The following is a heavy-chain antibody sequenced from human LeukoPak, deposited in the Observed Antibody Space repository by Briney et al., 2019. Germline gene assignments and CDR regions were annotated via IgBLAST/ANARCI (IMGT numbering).Heavy chain of an antibody. CDR3: AKERRDGYNPLSRHPDFDY. CDR2: IRYDGSNQ. J-gene: IGHJ4*02. CDR1: GFTFSSYG. D-gene: IGHD5-24*01. V-gene: IGHV3-30*02. Sequence: PGGSLRLSCAASGFTFSSYGMHWVRQAPGKGLQWVAFIRYDGSNQYYADSVKGRFTISRDNSKNTLYLQMNSLRAEDTTVYYCAKERRDGYNPLSRHPDFDYWGQGTLVTVSS.